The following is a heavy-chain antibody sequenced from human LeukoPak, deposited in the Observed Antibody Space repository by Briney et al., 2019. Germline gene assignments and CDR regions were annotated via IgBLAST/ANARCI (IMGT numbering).Heavy chain of an antibody. CDR3: AKDLNTIRYPGYYGMDV. D-gene: IGHD3-9*01. CDR1: GFTFSSYA. Sequence: GGSLRLSCAASGFTFSSYAMSWVRQAPGKGLEWVSAISGSGGSTYYADSVKGRFTISRDNSKNTLYLQMNSLRAEDTAVYYCAKDLNTIRYPGYYGMDVWGKGTTVTVSS. V-gene: IGHV3-23*01. J-gene: IGHJ6*04. CDR2: ISGSGGST.